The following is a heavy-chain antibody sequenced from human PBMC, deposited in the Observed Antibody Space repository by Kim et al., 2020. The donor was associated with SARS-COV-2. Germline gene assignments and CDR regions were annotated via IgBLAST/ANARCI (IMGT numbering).Heavy chain of an antibody. CDR3: ARDSYDSSGYYYNWFDP. CDR2: INAGNGNT. V-gene: IGHV1-3*01. CDR1: GYTFTTYA. D-gene: IGHD3-22*01. J-gene: IGHJ5*02. Sequence: ASVKVSCKASGYTFTTYAMHWVRQAPGQRLEWMGWINAGNGNTKYSQKFQDRVTITRDTSASTAYMELSSLRSEDTAVYYCARDSYDSSGYYYNWFDPWGQGTLVTVSS.